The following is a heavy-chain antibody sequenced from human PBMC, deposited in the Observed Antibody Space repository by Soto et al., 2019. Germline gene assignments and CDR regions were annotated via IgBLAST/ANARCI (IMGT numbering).Heavy chain of an antibody. CDR3: ARDGVVATNFDY. CDR2: INPNSGET. D-gene: IGHD2-21*01. V-gene: IGHV1-2*02. CDR1: GYTFTGHY. Sequence: QVQLVQSGAEVKKPGASVKVSCKASGYTFTGHYMHWVRQAPGQGLEWMGWINPNSGETIYAQKFQGRVTMTRDTSISTSYLELSRLRSDDTAVYFCARDGVVATNFDYWGQGTLVTVSS. J-gene: IGHJ4*02.